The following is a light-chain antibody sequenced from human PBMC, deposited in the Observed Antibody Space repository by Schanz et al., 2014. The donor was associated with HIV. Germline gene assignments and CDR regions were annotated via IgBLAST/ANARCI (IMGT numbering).Light chain of an antibody. CDR1: SSNIGSVYD. CDR3: AAWDDSLNGWV. Sequence: QSVLTQPPSVSGAPGQRVTISCTGSSSNIGSVYDVHWYQQLPGTAPKHLIYGNSNRPSGVPDRFSGSGSGTSASLAISGLQSEDEADYYCAAWDDSLNGWVCGGGTKLTVL. V-gene: IGLV1-40*01. J-gene: IGLJ3*02. CDR2: GNS.